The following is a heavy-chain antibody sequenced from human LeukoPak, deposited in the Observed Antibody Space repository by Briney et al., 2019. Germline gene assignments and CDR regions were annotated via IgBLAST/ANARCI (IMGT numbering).Heavy chain of an antibody. CDR1: GFTVSSNY. V-gene: IGHV3-53*01. CDR3: AKGREVLPGRGGAGFDY. D-gene: IGHD3-10*01. J-gene: IGHJ4*02. CDR2: IYGGGST. Sequence: QAGGSLRLSCAASGFTVSSNYMSWVRQAPGKGLEWVSVIYGGGSTYYADSVKGRFTISRDNSKNTLYLQMNSLRAEDTAVYYCAKGREVLPGRGGAGFDYWGQGTLVTVSS.